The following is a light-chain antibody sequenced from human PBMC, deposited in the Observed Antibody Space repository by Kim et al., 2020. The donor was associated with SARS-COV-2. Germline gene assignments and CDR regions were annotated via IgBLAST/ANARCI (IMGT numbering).Light chain of an antibody. CDR2: GKN. J-gene: IGLJ2*01. CDR1: SLRIYY. CDR3: NSRDSNDNVV. V-gene: IGLV3-19*01. Sequence: VALGQTDRITCQGDSLRIYYATWYQQKPGQAPILVIYGKNTRPSGIPDRFSGSSSGNTASLTITGTQAGDEADYYCNSRDSNDNVVFGGGTQLTVL.